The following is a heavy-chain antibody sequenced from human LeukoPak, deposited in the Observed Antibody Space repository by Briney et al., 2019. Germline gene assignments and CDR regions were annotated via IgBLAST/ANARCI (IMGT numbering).Heavy chain of an antibody. D-gene: IGHD3-22*01. CDR1: GFTFDDYG. CDR2: INWNGGST. CDR3: AREKPFYDSSGYYYPITFDY. J-gene: IGHJ4*02. V-gene: IGHV3-20*04. Sequence: GGSLRLSCAASGFTFDDYGMSWVRQAPGKGLEWVSGINWNGGSTGYADSVKGRFTIARDNAKNSLYLQMNSLRAEDTALYYCAREKPFYDSSGYYYPITFDYWGQGTLVTVSS.